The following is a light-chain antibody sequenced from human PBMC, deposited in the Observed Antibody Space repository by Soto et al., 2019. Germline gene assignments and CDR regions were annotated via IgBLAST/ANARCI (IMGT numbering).Light chain of an antibody. Sequence: QSVLTQPPSASGTPGQRVTISCSGSSSNIGRNTVNWYQQLPGTAPKLLIYSYNQRPSGVPDRFSGSKSDTSASPDISGLQSEDEADYYCAAWDDSLKGYVFATGTKLTV. V-gene: IGLV1-44*01. CDR2: SYN. CDR1: SSNIGRNT. CDR3: AAWDDSLKGYV. J-gene: IGLJ1*01.